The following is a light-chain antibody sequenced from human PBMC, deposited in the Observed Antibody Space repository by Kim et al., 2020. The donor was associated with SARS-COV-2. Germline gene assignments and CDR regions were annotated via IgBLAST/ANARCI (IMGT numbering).Light chain of an antibody. CDR1: QTLLYNPTHKNF. V-gene: IGKV4-1*01. Sequence: RATINCQSSQTLLYNPTHKNFLVWFQQKSGQSPKLLIYWASTRPSWVPDRFSGSGSGTNFTLTINNLQAEDVAVYYCLQHYTAPYSFGQGTKLEI. J-gene: IGKJ2*03. CDR3: LQHYTAPYS. CDR2: WAS.